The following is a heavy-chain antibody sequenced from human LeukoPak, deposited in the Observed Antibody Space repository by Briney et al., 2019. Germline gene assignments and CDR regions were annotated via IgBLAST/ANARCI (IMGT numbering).Heavy chain of an antibody. CDR1: GFTFSTYW. D-gene: IGHD6-19*01. J-gene: IGHJ5*02. CDR3: TRGQPQWLVFNWFDP. CDR2: INSDGSST. Sequence: GGSPRLSCAASGFTFSTYWMHWVRQAPGMGLVWVSSINSDGSSTTYADSVKGRFTISRDNAKNTLYLQMNSLRAEDTAVYYCTRGQPQWLVFNWFDPWGQGTLVTVSS. V-gene: IGHV3-74*01.